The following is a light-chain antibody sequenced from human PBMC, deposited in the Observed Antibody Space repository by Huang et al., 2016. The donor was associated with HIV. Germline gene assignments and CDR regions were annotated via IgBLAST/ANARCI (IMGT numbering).Light chain of an antibody. Sequence: EIVMTPSPVIVSVSPGERAALSCRASESSGRNLAWYQQRPGQAHRLLIYGAYTRATGIPARFSGSGSGTDFTLTITSLQSEAFAVYYCQQYNNWPPYTFGQGTRLEIK. CDR2: GAY. CDR1: ESSGRN. V-gene: IGKV3-15*01. CDR3: QQYNNWPPYT. J-gene: IGKJ2*01.